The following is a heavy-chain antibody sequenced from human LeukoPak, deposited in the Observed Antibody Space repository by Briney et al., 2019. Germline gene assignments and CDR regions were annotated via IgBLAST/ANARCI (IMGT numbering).Heavy chain of an antibody. V-gene: IGHV3-21*01. CDR2: ISSSSSYI. J-gene: IGHJ4*02. CDR1: GFTFSSYS. CDR3: ARRLRTTWFDY. Sequence: GGSLRLSCAASGFTFSSYSMNWVHQAPGKGLEWVSSISSSSSYIYYADSVKGRFTISRDNAKNSLYLQMNSLRAEDTAVYYCARRLRTTWFDYWGQGTLVTVSS. D-gene: IGHD1-7*01.